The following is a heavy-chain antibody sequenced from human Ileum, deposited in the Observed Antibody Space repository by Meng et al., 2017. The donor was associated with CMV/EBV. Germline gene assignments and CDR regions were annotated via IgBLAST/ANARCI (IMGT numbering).Heavy chain of an antibody. D-gene: IGHD6-19*01. CDR1: GASISSSHYY. Sequence: TVCGASISSSHYYWGWTRQPPGKGLEWIGTIYYSGSTYYNPSLNSRVTISVDTSKNQFSLKLSSVTAAATAVYYCARDSSSGWQFDYWGQGTLVTVSS. V-gene: IGHV4-39*07. J-gene: IGHJ4*02. CDR2: IYYSGST. CDR3: ARDSSSGWQFDY.